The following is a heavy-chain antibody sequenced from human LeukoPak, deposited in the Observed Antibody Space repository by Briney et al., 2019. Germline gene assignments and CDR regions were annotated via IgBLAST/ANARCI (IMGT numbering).Heavy chain of an antibody. CDR1: GFTFSSYW. CDR2: IKTDGSEK. Sequence: GGSLRLSCAASGFTFSSYWMSWVRQAPGKGLEWVANIKTDGSEKYYLDSVKGRFTISRDNAKNSLYLQMNSLRAEDTAVYYCARALTIFGVVRNSYYYYMDVWAKGTTVTVSS. CDR3: ARALTIFGVVRNSYYYYMDV. V-gene: IGHV3-7*03. D-gene: IGHD3-3*01. J-gene: IGHJ6*03.